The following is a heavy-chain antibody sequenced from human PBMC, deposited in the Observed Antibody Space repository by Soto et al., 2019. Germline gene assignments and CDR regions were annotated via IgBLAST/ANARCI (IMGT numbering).Heavy chain of an antibody. J-gene: IGHJ4*02. D-gene: IGHD2-2*01. CDR2: ISGSGGST. Sequence: GGSLRLSCAASGFTFSSYAMTWVRQAPGKGLEWVSVISGSGGSTYFADSVKGRFTISRDNSKNTLYLQMNSLRAEDTAVYYCARDVHRGQLLLYLDYWGQGT. V-gene: IGHV3-23*01. CDR3: ARDVHRGQLLLYLDY. CDR1: GFTFSSYA.